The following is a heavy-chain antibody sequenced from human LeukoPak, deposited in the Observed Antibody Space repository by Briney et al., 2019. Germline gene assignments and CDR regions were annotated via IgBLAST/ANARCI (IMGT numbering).Heavy chain of an antibody. V-gene: IGHV5-51*01. J-gene: IGHJ4*02. CDR3: ARQPTSMVRGIIITDYYFDY. Sequence: GESLKISCKGSGYSFNTYWTGWVRQMPGKGLEWMGIIYPNDSDTRYSPSFQGQVTISADKSISTAYLQWSSLKASDTAMYYCARQPTSMVRGIIITDYYFDYWGQGTLVTVSS. CDR2: IYPNDSDT. CDR1: GYSFNTYW. D-gene: IGHD3-10*01.